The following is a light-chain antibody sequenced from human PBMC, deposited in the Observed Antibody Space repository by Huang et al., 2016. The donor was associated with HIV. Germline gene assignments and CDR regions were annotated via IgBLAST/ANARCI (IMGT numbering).Light chain of an antibody. CDR1: QSLLHESGHNY. CDR3: MQALQTPYT. Sequence: DIVMTQSPLSLPVTPGEPASISCRSNQSLLHESGHNYLDWYLQKPGQPPQLLIYLASTRASVVPDRFTGSGSGTDFTLRINKVEAQDVGVYFCMQALQTPYTFGRGTKLEI. V-gene: IGKV2-28*01. CDR2: LAS. J-gene: IGKJ2*01.